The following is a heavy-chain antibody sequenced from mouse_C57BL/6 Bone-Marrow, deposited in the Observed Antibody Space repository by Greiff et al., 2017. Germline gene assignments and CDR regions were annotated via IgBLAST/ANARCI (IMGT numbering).Heavy chain of an antibody. Sequence: QVQLKQSGAELVMPGASVKLSCKASGYTFTSYWMHWVKQRPGQGLEWIGEIDPSDSYTNYNQKFKGKSTLTVDKSSSTAYMQLSSLTSEDSAVYYCARKGHYGSPFDYWGQGTTLTVSS. CDR1: GYTFTSYW. CDR2: IDPSDSYT. CDR3: ARKGHYGSPFDY. V-gene: IGHV1-69*01. J-gene: IGHJ2*01. D-gene: IGHD1-1*01.